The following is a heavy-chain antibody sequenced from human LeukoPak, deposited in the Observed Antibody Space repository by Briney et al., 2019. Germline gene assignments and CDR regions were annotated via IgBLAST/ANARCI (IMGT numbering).Heavy chain of an antibody. CDR1: GFTFSSYA. CDR3: AKVTMYYDFWSAYRDPWYFDY. D-gene: IGHD3-3*01. Sequence: GGSLRLSCAASGFTFSSYAMSWVRQAPGKGLEWVSAISGSGGSTYYADSVKGRFTISRDNSKNTLYLQMNSLRAEDTAVYYCAKVTMYYDFWSAYRDPWYFDYWGQGTLVTVSS. V-gene: IGHV3-23*01. J-gene: IGHJ4*02. CDR2: ISGSGGST.